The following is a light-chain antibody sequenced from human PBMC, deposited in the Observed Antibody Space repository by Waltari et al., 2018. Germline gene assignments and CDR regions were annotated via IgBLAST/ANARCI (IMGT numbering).Light chain of an antibody. Sequence: QSALTQPASVSGSPEQSITISCTGTSSDIGGDNFVSWYQQHPGNAPKLILFDVSDRPSGVSNRFSGSKSGNSASLTISGLQAVDEADYYRSSYTRSSSYVFGTGTKVTVL. J-gene: IGLJ1*01. V-gene: IGLV2-14*01. CDR2: DVS. CDR3: SSYTRSSSYV. CDR1: SSDIGGDNF.